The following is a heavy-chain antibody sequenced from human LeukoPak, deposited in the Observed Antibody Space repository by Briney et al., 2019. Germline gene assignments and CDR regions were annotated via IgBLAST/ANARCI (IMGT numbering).Heavy chain of an antibody. V-gene: IGHV1-18*01. CDR3: ASTRIGVGATYDAFDI. J-gene: IGHJ3*02. CDR2: ISAYNGNT. D-gene: IGHD1-26*01. CDR1: GYTFTSYG. Sequence: ASVKVSCKASGYTFTSYGISWVRQAPGQGLEWMGWISAYNGNTNYAQKLQGRVTMTTDTSTSTAYMELRSLRSDDTAVYYCASTRIGVGATYDAFDIWGQGTMVTVSS.